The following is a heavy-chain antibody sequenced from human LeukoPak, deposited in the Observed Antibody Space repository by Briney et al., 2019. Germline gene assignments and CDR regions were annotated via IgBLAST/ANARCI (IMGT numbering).Heavy chain of an antibody. J-gene: IGHJ6*02. CDR1: GFTFSDYA. CDR2: ISGDGGST. CDR3: AKAGSESYYRNYYYYRMDV. Sequence: GGSLRLSCAASGFTFSDYAMHWVRQAPGKGLEWVSPISGDGGSTYYADSVKGRFTISRDNSKNSLYLQMNSLRTEDTALYYCAKAGSESYYRNYYYYRMDVWGQGTTVTVS. V-gene: IGHV3-43*02. D-gene: IGHD3-10*01.